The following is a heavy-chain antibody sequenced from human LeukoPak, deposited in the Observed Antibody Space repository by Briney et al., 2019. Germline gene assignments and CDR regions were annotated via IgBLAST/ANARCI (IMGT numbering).Heavy chain of an antibody. CDR2: ISAYNGNT. D-gene: IGHD3-22*01. V-gene: IGHV1-18*01. CDR1: GYTFTSYG. J-gene: IGHJ3*02. CDR3: ARDITMIVVVSTSGDAFDI. Sequence: GASVKVSCKASGYTFTSYGISWVRQAPGQGLEWMGWISAYNGNTNYAQKLQGRVTMTTDTSTSTAYMELRSLRADDTAVYYCARDITMIVVVSTSGDAFDIWSQGTMVTVSS.